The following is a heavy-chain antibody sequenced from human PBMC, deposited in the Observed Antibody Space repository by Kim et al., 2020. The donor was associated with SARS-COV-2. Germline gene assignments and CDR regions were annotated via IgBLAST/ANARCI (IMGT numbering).Heavy chain of an antibody. V-gene: IGHV7-4-1*02. CDR3: ARSTGWGCSSTSCYREGVVVATTNPDY. CDR1: GYTFTSYA. J-gene: IGHJ4*02. D-gene: IGHD2-2*02. CDR2: INTNTGNP. Sequence: ASVKVSCKASGYTFTSYAMNWVRQAPGQGLEWMGWINTNTGNPTYAQGFTGRVVFSLDTSVSTAYLQISSLKAEDTAVYYCARSTGWGCSSTSCYREGVVVATTNPDYWGQGTLVTVSS.